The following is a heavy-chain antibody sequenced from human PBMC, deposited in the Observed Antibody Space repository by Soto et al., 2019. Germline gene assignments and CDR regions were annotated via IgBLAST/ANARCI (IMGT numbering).Heavy chain of an antibody. J-gene: IGHJ6*03. V-gene: IGHV4-28*01. D-gene: IGHD2-8*01. CDR1: GYSISSSNW. CDR2: IYYSGST. CDR3: ARYKGVGYYSMDV. Sequence: SETLSLTCAVSGYSISSSNWWGWIRQPPGKGLEWIGYIYYSGSTYYNPSLKSRVTMSVDTSKNQFSLKLSSVTAVDTAVYYCARYKGVGYYSMDVWGKGTTVTVSS.